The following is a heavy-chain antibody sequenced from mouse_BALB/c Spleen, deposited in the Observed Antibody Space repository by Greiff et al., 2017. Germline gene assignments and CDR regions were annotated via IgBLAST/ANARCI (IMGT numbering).Heavy chain of an antibody. Sequence: DVMLVESGGGLVKPGGSLKLSCAASGFTFSSYTMSWVRQTPEKRLEWVATISSGGSYTYYPDSVKGRFTISRDNAKNTLYLQMSSLKSEDTAMYYCTRDRGLLPWFAYWGQGTLVTVSA. CDR2: ISSGGSYT. CDR3: TRDRGLLPWFAY. CDR1: GFTFSSYT. D-gene: IGHD2-13*01. J-gene: IGHJ3*01. V-gene: IGHV5-6-4*01.